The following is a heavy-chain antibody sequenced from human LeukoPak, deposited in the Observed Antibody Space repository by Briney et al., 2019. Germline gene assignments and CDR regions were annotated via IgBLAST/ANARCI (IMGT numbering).Heavy chain of an antibody. D-gene: IGHD3-10*01. V-gene: IGHV4-34*01. CDR3: ARAGAGRYGSGSLRAFDI. J-gene: IGHJ3*02. CDR2: INHSGNT. CDR1: GGSFSGYY. Sequence: PSETLSLTCAVYGGSFSGYYWSWIRQPPGKGLEWIWEINHSGNTNNNPSLKSRVTISVDTSKNLSTLKLSSVTAVDTAVYYCARAGAGRYGSGSLRAFDIWGQGTMVTVSS.